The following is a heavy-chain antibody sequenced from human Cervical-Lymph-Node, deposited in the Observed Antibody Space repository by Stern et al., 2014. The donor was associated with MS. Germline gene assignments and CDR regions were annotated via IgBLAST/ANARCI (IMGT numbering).Heavy chain of an antibody. D-gene: IGHD1-1*01. Sequence: VQLVESGGGVIQPGGSLRLSCTASGFTVSRDYMTWVRQAPGKGLEWVSLITNVGSTFYTVSVKGRFTISRDDSKNTVYLRMTSLRAEDTAMYYCARDTSSPERSDWWGQGTLVTVSS. CDR2: ITNVGST. CDR3: ARDTSSPERSDW. V-gene: IGHV3-53*01. J-gene: IGHJ4*02. CDR1: GFTVSRDY.